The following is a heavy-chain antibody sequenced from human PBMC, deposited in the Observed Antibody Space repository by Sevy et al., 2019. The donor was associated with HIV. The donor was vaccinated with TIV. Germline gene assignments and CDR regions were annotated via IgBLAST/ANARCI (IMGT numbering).Heavy chain of an antibody. CDR1: GFTFSSYA. D-gene: IGHD6-13*01. J-gene: IGHJ3*02. V-gene: IGHV3-23*01. Sequence: GGSLRLSCAASGFTFSSYAMNWVRQAPGKGLEWVSGLSGSGGSTHYADSVKGRFTISRDNSKNTLYLQMSSLRAEDTAVYYCAKDRVWELGDAFDIWGQGTMVTVSS. CDR3: AKDRVWELGDAFDI. CDR2: LSGSGGST.